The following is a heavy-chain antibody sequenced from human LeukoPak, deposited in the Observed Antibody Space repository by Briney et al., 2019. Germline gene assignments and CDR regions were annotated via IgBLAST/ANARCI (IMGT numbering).Heavy chain of an antibody. D-gene: IGHD2-15*01. V-gene: IGHV2-26*01. Sequence: SGPTLVNPTETLTLTCTVSGFSLRNARMGVSWIRQPPGKALEWLANIFSNDEKSYSTSLKSRLTISKDTSNSQVVLTMTNMDPVDTATYYCARSGGYCSGGTCFHFDYWGQGTLVTVSS. CDR3: ARSGGYCSGGTCFHFDY. CDR1: GFSLRNARMG. CDR2: IFSNDEK. J-gene: IGHJ4*02.